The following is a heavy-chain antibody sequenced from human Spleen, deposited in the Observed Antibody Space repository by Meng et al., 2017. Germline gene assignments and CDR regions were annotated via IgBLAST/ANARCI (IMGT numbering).Heavy chain of an antibody. Sequence: GESLKISCAASGLTFSTFTMNWVRQAPGKGLDWVSAISSTNTYIYYADSVKGRFTISRDDAKNTLYLQMNSLRAEDTAVYYCASGGHYSGSGLPSFWGQGTLVTVSS. CDR3: ASGGHYSGSGLPSF. D-gene: IGHD1-26*01. J-gene: IGHJ4*02. CDR1: GLTFSTFT. CDR2: ISSTNTYI. V-gene: IGHV3-21*01.